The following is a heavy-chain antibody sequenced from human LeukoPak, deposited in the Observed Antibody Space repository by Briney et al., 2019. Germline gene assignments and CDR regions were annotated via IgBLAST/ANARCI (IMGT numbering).Heavy chain of an antibody. CDR1: GGSFSGYY. V-gene: IGHV4-34*01. D-gene: IGHD2-15*01. CDR2: INHSGST. J-gene: IGHJ4*02. Sequence: SSETLSLTCAVYGGSFSGYYWSWIRQPPGKGLEWIGEINHSGSTNYNPSLKSRVTISVDTSKNQFSLKLSSVTAVDTAVYYCARGYCSGGSCVTLDYWGQGTLVTVSS. CDR3: ARGYCSGGSCVTLDY.